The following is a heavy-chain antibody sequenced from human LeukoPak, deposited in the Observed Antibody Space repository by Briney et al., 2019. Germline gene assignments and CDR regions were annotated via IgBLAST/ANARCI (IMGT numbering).Heavy chain of an antibody. J-gene: IGHJ4*02. CDR2: ISSSSRYI. CDR1: GFTFSAYS. D-gene: IGHD3-10*01. CDR3: ARGRDYYGSGSYTGTYYFDY. Sequence: GSLRLSCAASGFTFSAYSMNWVGQAPGKGLEWVSSISSSSRYIYYTDSVKGRFTISRDNAKNSLYLQMNSLRAEDTAVYYCARGRDYYGSGSYTGTYYFDYWGQGTLVTVSS. V-gene: IGHV3-21*01.